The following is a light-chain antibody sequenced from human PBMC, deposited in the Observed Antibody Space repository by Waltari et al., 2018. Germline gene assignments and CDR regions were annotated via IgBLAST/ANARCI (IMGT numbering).Light chain of an antibody. V-gene: IGKV1-12*01. CDR3: QQTHSFPLT. CDR1: QGISSW. CDR2: TAA. J-gene: IGKJ1*01. Sequence: DIQMTQSPSSVSASIGDRVTITCRARQGISSWLDWYQQKPGKAPKLLAYTAANLQSGVPSRFSARGSGTDFTLTISSLQPEDFATYYCQQTHSFPLTFGQGTKVEIK.